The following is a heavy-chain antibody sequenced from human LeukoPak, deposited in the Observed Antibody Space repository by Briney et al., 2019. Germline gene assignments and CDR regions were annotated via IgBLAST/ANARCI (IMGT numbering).Heavy chain of an antibody. J-gene: IGHJ5*02. V-gene: IGHV3-72*01. Sequence: PGRSLRLSCAASGFTFSSYAMHWVRQAPGKGLEWVGRTRNKANSYTTEYAASVKGRFTISRDDPKNLLYLQMNSLKSEDTAVYYCGRSGRYRPSDLWGQGTLVTVSS. CDR2: TRNKANSYTT. CDR1: GFTFSSYA. CDR3: GRSGRYRPSDL. D-gene: IGHD1-26*01.